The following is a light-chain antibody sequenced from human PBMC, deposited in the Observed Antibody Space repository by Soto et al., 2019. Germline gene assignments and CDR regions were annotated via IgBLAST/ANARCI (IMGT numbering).Light chain of an antibody. CDR1: QSISRN. CDR3: QQSYNAPPT. Sequence: IQMTQSPSSLSASVGDRVTITCRASQSISRNLNWYQQKPGKAPKLLIYAASSLQTGVPSRFSGSGSGTDFTLTISSLQPEDFATYYCQQSYNAPPTFGPGTKVEIK. CDR2: AAS. V-gene: IGKV1-39*01. J-gene: IGKJ3*01.